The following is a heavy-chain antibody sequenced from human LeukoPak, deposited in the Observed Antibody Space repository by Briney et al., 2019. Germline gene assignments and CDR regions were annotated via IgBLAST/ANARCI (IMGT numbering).Heavy chain of an antibody. CDR3: ARGDIALDY. V-gene: IGHV6-1*01. J-gene: IGHJ4*02. D-gene: IGHD5-12*01. CDR1: GDSVSSNSAA. CDR2: TYYRSKWHN. Sequence: SQTLSLTCAISGDSVSSNSAAWNWIRQSPSRGLEWLGRTYYRSKWHNNYAVSVKSRMTINPDTSKNQLSLQLTSLTPEDAAMYYCARGDIALDYWGQGTLVTVSS.